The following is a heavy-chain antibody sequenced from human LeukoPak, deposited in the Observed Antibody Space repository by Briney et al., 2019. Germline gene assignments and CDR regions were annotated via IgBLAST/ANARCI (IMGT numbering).Heavy chain of an antibody. D-gene: IGHD3-22*01. V-gene: IGHV4-34*01. CDR3: ASRPPYYYDSSGIH. J-gene: IGHJ4*02. CDR1: GGSFSGYY. Sequence: PSETLSLTCAVYGGSFSGYYWSWIRQPPGKGLEWIGEINHSGSTNYNPSLKSRVTISVDTSKNQFSLKLSSVTAADTAVYYCASRPPYYYDSSGIHWGQGTLVTVSS. CDR2: INHSGST.